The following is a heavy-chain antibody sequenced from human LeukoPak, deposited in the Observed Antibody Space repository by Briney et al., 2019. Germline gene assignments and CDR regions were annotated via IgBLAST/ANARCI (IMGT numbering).Heavy chain of an antibody. Sequence: EASVKVSCKASGYTFTDYDMHWVRQAPGQGLEWMGWINTNTGNPTYAQGFTGRFVFSLDTSVSTAYLQISSLKAGDTAVYYCARDPEDTAMVSSPEDDYWGQGTLVTVSS. CDR1: GYTFTDYD. CDR3: ARDPEDTAMVSSPEDDY. V-gene: IGHV7-4-1*02. D-gene: IGHD5-18*01. J-gene: IGHJ4*02. CDR2: INTNTGNP.